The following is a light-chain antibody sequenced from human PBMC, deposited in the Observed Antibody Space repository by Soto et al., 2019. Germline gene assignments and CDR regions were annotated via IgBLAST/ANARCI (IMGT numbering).Light chain of an antibody. Sequence: SYELTQSPSVSVSPGQTASITCSGDKLGDKYVSWYQQKPGQSPVLVMYQDRKRPPGIPERFSGSNSGNAATLTISGTQPMDEGDYYCHAWDINTVVFGGGTKVTVL. CDR3: HAWDINTVV. CDR1: KLGDKY. J-gene: IGLJ2*01. CDR2: QDR. V-gene: IGLV3-1*01.